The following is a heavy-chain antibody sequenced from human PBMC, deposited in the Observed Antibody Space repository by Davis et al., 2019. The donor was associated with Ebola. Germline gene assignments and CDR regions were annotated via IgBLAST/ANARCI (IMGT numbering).Heavy chain of an antibody. CDR3: AQGQGQSVYYYYGMDV. CDR1: GFSLSTSGVG. V-gene: IGHV2-5*02. CDR2: IYWDDDK. J-gene: IGHJ6*02. Sequence: SGPTLVKPTQTLTLTCTFSGFSLSTSGVGVGWIRQPPGKALEWLALIYWDDDKRYSPSLKSRLTITKATSKNQVVLTMTNMDPVDTATYYCAQGQGQSVYYYYGMDVWGQGTTVTVSS.